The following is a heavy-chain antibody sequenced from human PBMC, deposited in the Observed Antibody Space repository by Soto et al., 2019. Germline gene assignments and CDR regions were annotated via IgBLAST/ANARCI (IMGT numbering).Heavy chain of an antibody. J-gene: IGHJ6*02. CDR1: GGSISSYY. CDR3: ARDYFAVGYCISTSCYYYYYGMDV. V-gene: IGHV4-59*12. CDR2: IYYSGST. Sequence: PSETLSLTCTVSGGSISSYYWSWIRQPPGKGLEWIGYIYYSGSTNYNPSLKSRVTISVDTSKNQFSLKLSSVTAADTAVYYCARDYFAVGYCISTSCYYYYYGMDVWGQGTTVTVSS. D-gene: IGHD2-2*01.